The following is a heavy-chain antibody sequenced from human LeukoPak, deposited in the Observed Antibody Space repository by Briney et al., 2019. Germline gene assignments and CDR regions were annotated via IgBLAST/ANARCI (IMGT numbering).Heavy chain of an antibody. Sequence: GGSLRLSCAASGFTFSSYSMNWVRQAPGKGLEWVSSISSSSSYIYYAGSVKGRFTISRDNAKNSLYLQMNSLRAEDTAVYYCARWVGYCSSTSCYTFYYFDYWGQGTLVTVSS. V-gene: IGHV3-21*01. CDR2: ISSSSSYI. CDR3: ARWVGYCSSTSCYTFYYFDY. CDR1: GFTFSSYS. D-gene: IGHD2-2*02. J-gene: IGHJ4*02.